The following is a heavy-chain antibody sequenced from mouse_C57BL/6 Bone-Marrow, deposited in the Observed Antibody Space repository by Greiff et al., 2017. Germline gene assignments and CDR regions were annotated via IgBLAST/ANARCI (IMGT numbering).Heavy chain of an antibody. D-gene: IGHD1-3*01. J-gene: IGHJ4*01. Sequence: EVKLVESGGGLVKPGGSLKLSCAASGFTFSDYGMHWVRQAPEKGLEWVAYISSGSSTIYYADTVKGRFTISRDNAKNTLFLQMTSLRSEDTAMYYCAWRDICFYTMDDWGQGTSLTVSS. V-gene: IGHV5-17*01. CDR1: GFTFSDYG. CDR2: ISSGSSTI. CDR3: AWRDICFYTMDD.